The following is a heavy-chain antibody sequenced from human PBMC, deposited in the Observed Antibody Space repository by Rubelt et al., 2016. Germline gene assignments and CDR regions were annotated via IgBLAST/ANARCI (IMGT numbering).Heavy chain of an antibody. D-gene: IGHD3-22*01. Sequence: PGKGLEWVSGLSGSGGSTYYADSVKGRVSISRDNSKNTLYLEMHSLRPEDTAVCYCAQDSTVGPYYDSTGYSINWGQGALVTVSS. V-gene: IGHV3-23*01. CDR2: LSGSGGST. J-gene: IGHJ4*02. CDR3: AQDSTVGPYYDSTGYSIN.